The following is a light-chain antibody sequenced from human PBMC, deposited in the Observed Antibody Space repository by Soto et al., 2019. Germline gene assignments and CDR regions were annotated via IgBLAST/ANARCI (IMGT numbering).Light chain of an antibody. V-gene: IGKV3D-20*01. CDR3: QQYGTSPFT. CDR2: DAS. J-gene: IGKJ3*01. CDR1: QSMSSGC. Sequence: ETVLRQSPATLSLSPGKRATLSCGASQSMSSGCLAWYQQKPGLASRLLIYDASSRATGIPDRFSGSGYGTDFTLTISRLEPEDFAVYDCQQYGTSPFTFGPGTKVDIK.